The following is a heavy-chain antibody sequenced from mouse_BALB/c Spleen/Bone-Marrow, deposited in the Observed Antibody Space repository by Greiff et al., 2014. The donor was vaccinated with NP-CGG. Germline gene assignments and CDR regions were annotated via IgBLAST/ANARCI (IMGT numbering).Heavy chain of an antibody. J-gene: IGHJ3*01. Sequence: VRPGTSVKVSCKASGYAFTNYLIEWVKQRPGQGLEWIGVTNPGSGGSNYNEKFKGKATLTADKSSSTAYMQLSSRTSDDAAVYFWARDRLAWFAYWGQGTLVTVSA. D-gene: IGHD2-14*01. V-gene: IGHV1-54*01. CDR1: GYAFTNYL. CDR2: TNPGSGGS. CDR3: ARDRLAWFAY.